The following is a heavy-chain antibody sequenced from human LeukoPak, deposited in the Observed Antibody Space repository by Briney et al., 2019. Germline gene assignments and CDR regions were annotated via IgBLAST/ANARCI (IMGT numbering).Heavy chain of an antibody. J-gene: IGHJ3*02. V-gene: IGHV4-34*01. CDR1: GGFFSGYY. D-gene: IGHD3-10*01. CDR2: INHSGST. CDR3: ARALWFGGWFDAFDI. Sequence: SETLSLTCAVYGGFFSGYYWSWIRQPPGKGLEWIGEINHSGSTNYNPSLKSRVTISVDTSKNQFSLKLSSVTAADTAVYYCARALWFGGWFDAFDIWGQGTMVTVSS.